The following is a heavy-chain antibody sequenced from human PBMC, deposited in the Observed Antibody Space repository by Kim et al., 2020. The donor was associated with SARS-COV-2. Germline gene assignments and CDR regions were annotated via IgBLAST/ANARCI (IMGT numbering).Heavy chain of an antibody. Sequence: GGSLRLSCTASGFTFSNYAMSWVRQAPGKGPEWVSAISGSGGSTYNSNSVKGRFSISRDNSKNTLYLQMNSLRVEDTAIYYCASHSSGYLGGWGQGTLVTVSS. D-gene: IGHD5-12*01. J-gene: IGHJ4*02. CDR2: ISGSGGST. V-gene: IGHV3-23*01. CDR1: GFTFSNYA. CDR3: ASHSSGYLGG.